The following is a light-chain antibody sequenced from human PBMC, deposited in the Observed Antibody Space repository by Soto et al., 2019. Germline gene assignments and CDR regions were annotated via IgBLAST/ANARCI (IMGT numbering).Light chain of an antibody. CDR1: QSISSW. V-gene: IGKV1-5*01. J-gene: IGKJ2*01. CDR2: DAS. CDR3: QQYNSYPLYT. Sequence: IQMTQSPSTLSASVGDRVTITCRASQSISSWLAWYQQKPGKAPKLLIYDASSLESGVPSRFSGSGSGTEFTLTISSLQPDDFATYYCQQYNSYPLYTFGQGIKVDIK.